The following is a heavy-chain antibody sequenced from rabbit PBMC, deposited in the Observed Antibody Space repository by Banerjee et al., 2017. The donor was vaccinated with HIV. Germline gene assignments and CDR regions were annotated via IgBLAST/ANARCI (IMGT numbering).Heavy chain of an antibody. D-gene: IGHD4-1*01. CDR1: GFSFTTYW. V-gene: IGHV1S45*01. Sequence: QEQLVESGGGLVQPEGSLTLTCTASGFSFTTYWICWVRQAPGKGLEWIACIYTGSDSTYYASWAKGRFTISKTSSTTVTLQMTSLTAADTATYFCARDLAGVIGWNFNLWGPGTLVTVS. CDR3: ARDLAGVIGWNFNL. CDR2: IYTGSDST. J-gene: IGHJ4*01.